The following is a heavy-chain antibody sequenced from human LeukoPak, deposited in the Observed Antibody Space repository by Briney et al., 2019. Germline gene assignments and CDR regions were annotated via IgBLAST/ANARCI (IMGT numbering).Heavy chain of an antibody. V-gene: IGHV3-21*01. CDR2: ISSSSSYI. D-gene: IGHD3-3*01. CDR1: GFPFSAYW. CDR3: ARDGDPPYYDFWSGWVGY. Sequence: GGSLRLSCAASGFPFSAYWMNWVRQAPGKGLEWVSSISSSSSYIYYADSVKGRFTISRDNAKNSLYLQMNSLRAEDTAVYYCARDGDPPYYDFWSGWVGYWGQGTLVTVSS. J-gene: IGHJ4*02.